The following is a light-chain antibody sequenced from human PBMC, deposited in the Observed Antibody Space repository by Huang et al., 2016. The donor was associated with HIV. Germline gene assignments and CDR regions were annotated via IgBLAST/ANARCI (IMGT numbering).Light chain of an antibody. Sequence: DIQMTQSPSTLSASVGDRVTITCQASQNINTWLAWYQQKPGKAPDLLIYRASSLQVGVPSRFTGSGSGTEFTLTITSLQPDDLGTYYCQQYNTYLYTFGQGTKLEI. CDR3: QQYNTYLYT. J-gene: IGKJ2*01. CDR2: RAS. CDR1: QNINTW. V-gene: IGKV1-5*03.